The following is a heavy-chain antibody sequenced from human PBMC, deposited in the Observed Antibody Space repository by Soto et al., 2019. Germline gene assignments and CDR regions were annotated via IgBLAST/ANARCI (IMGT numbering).Heavy chain of an antibody. V-gene: IGHV2-5*02. CDR2: IYWDDDK. D-gene: IGHD3-3*01. Sequence: QITLNESGPTVVRPTETLTLTCRFSGFSLTTSGVGVGWIRQSPGTAPDWLALIYWDDDKRYSASLKSRLTITKDTSKNQVVLTVSDLDPTDTATYYCAHRVLRTVFGLVTTTAIYFDFWGQGTPVAVSS. J-gene: IGHJ4*02. CDR3: AHRVLRTVFGLVTTTAIYFDF. CDR1: GFSLTTSGVG.